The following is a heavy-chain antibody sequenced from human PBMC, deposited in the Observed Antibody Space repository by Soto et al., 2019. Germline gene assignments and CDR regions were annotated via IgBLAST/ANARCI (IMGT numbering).Heavy chain of an antibody. CDR3: ARVVVVVPAAPNEGGNWFDP. J-gene: IGHJ5*02. CDR2: ISAYNGNT. V-gene: IGHV1-18*01. D-gene: IGHD2-2*01. CDR1: VYTFTSYG. Sequence: ASVKVSCKSSVYTFTSYGISWVRQAPGQGLEWMGWISAYNGNTNYAQKLQGRVTMTTDTSTSTAYMELRSLRSDDTAVYYCARVVVVVPAAPNEGGNWFDPWGQGTLVTVSS.